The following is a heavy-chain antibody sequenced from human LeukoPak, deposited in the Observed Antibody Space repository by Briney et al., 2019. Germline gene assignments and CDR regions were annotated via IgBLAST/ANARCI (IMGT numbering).Heavy chain of an antibody. V-gene: IGHV4-39*01. CDR1: GASISGSGYY. D-gene: IGHD1-26*01. J-gene: IGHJ4*02. Sequence: PSETLSLTCAVSGASISGSGYYLGWIRQPPGKGLEWIGNIYYTGSTYYNASLQSRVTISIDMSKSQFSLRLNSVTAADTAMYYCVKSGGYGLIDYWGQGTLVTVSS. CDR2: IYYTGST. CDR3: VKSGGYGLIDY.